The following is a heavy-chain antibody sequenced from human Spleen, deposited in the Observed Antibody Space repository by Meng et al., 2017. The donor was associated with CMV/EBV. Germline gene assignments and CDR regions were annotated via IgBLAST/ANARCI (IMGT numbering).Heavy chain of an antibody. J-gene: IGHJ4*02. Sequence: CAMQWGRRAPGQRLEWMGWINGGNGNTKYSPKFQDRVTITRDTSASTAYMELSSLRSEDTAVYYCARIERRRILKYCGSDCSTTDYWGQGTLVTVSS. CDR3: ARIERRRILKYCGSDCSTTDY. CDR1: CA. V-gene: IGHV1-3*01. CDR2: INGGNGNT. D-gene: IGHD2-21*02.